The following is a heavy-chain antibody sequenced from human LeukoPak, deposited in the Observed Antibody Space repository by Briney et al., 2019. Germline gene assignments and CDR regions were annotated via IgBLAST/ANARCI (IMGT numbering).Heavy chain of an antibody. CDR2: ISYDGSNK. J-gene: IGHJ3*01. CDR1: GFTFSNYV. V-gene: IGHV3-30*03. CDR3: GRDTGYSSIMGAFDV. Sequence: PGGSLRLSCAASGFTFSNYVIHWVRQAPGKGLEWVAVISYDGSNKYYVDSVKGRFTISRDNSKNTLYLQMNSLRAEDTAVYYCGRDTGYSSIMGAFDVWRQGTMVTVSS. D-gene: IGHD6-13*01.